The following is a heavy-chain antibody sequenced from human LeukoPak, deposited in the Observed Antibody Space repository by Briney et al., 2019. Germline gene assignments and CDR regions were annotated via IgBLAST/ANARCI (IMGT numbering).Heavy chain of an antibody. Sequence: GGSLRLSCAASGFTFRNYWMHWVRQAPGKGLVWVSRINPDGATTDYADSVKGRFTISRDNSKNTLYLQMNSLRAEDTAVYYCAKDWQRRYCSSTSCYPVSFDYWGQGTLVTVSS. J-gene: IGHJ4*02. CDR2: INPDGATT. CDR1: GFTFRNYW. D-gene: IGHD2-2*01. V-gene: IGHV3-74*01. CDR3: AKDWQRRYCSSTSCYPVSFDY.